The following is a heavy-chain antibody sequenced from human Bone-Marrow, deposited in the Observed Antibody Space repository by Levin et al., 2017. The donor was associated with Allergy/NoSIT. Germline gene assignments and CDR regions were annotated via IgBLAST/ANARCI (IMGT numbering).Heavy chain of an antibody. CDR1: GFPFRSYG. V-gene: IGHV3-30*18. J-gene: IGHJ4*02. Sequence: LSLPCAASGFPFRSYGMHWVRPAPGKGLEWVAVISYDGSNKYYADSVKGRFTISRDNSKNTLYLQMNSLRAEDTAVYYCAKDMKDGSPFDYWGQGTLVTVSS. CDR3: AKDMKDGSPFDY. D-gene: IGHD5-24*01. CDR2: ISYDGSNK.